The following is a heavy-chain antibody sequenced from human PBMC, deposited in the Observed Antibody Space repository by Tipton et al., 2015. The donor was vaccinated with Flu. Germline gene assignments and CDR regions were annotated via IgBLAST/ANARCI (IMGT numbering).Heavy chain of an antibody. CDR1: GASISSGDYY. CDR2: IYTNGNT. J-gene: IGHJ4*02. Sequence: TLSLTCAVSGASISSGDYYWSWIRQPAGKGLEWIGRIYTNGNTNYNASLKSRVSISIDRSKNQFSLKLFSVTAADTAVYFCARNWYFYDTTSYYALEYFDYWGQGTLVTVSS. CDR3: ARNWYFYDTTSYYALEYFDY. V-gene: IGHV4-61*02. D-gene: IGHD3-22*01.